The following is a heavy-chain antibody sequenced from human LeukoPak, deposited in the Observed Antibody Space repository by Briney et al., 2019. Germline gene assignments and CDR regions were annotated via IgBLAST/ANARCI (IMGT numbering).Heavy chain of an antibody. V-gene: IGHV1-18*01. D-gene: IGHD2-21*02. J-gene: IGHJ6*03. Sequence: ASVKVSCKASGYTFTSFGISWVRQAPGQGLEWMGWISAYNGNTNYTQKLQGRVTMTTDTSTSTAYMELRSLRSDDTAVYYCAARICGGDCSYYYYYMDVWGKGTTVTVSS. CDR2: ISAYNGNT. CDR1: GYTFTSFG. CDR3: AARICGGDCSYYYYYMDV.